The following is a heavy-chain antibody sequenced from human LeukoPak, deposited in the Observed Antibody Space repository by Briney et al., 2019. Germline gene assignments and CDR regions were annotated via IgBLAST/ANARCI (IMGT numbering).Heavy chain of an antibody. V-gene: IGHV1-2*02. CDR1: GYTFTGYY. J-gene: IGHJ6*03. D-gene: IGHD6-25*01. Sequence: EASVKVSCKASGYTFTGYYMHWVRQAPGQGLEWMGWINPNSGGTNYAQKFQGRVTMTRDTSISTAYMELSRLRSDDTAVYYCARKGPANYYYYYMDVWGRGTSVTVSS. CDR3: ARKGPANYYYYYMDV. CDR2: INPNSGGT.